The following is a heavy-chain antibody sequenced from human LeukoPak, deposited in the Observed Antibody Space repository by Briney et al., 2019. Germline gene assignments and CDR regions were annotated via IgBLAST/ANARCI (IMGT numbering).Heavy chain of an antibody. J-gene: IGHJ5*02. D-gene: IGHD6-19*01. CDR3: ARQGGYSSGWVKQNWFDP. Sequence: SETLSLTCAVYGGSFSGYYWSWIRQPPGKGLEWIGEINHSGSTNYNPSLKSRVTMSVDTSKNQFSLKLSSVTAADTAVYYCARQGGYSSGWVKQNWFDPWGQGTLVTVSS. CDR1: GGSFSGYY. V-gene: IGHV4-34*01. CDR2: INHSGST.